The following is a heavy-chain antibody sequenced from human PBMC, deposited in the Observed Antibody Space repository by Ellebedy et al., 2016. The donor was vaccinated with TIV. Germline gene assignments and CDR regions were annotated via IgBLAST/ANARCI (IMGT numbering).Heavy chain of an antibody. CDR2: IWNDGSNT. CDR1: GFTFSSYG. Sequence: PGGSLRLSCAASGFTFSSYGMHWVRQAPGKGLEWVAMIWNDGSNTNYVDSVKGRFTISRDNSKNTVYLQMNSLRAEDTAVYYCARQAPLGYCSDCSDDSWYDAFEFWGQGTMVTVSS. D-gene: IGHD2-15*01. V-gene: IGHV3-33*01. J-gene: IGHJ3*01. CDR3: ARQAPLGYCSDCSDDSWYDAFEF.